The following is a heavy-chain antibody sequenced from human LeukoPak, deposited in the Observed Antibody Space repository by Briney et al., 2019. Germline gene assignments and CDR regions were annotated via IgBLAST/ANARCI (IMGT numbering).Heavy chain of an antibody. CDR1: GFTFDGYA. Sequence: AGGSLRLSCAASGFTFDGYAMHWVRQAPGKGLEWLSLISWDGSSTHYADSVRGRFTISRDNSKNSVFLQMNSLRAEDTAFYYCAKDLYFYDSSGYAGAFFDYWGQGTLVTVSS. CDR3: AKDLYFYDSSGYAGAFFDY. D-gene: IGHD3-22*01. CDR2: ISWDGSST. J-gene: IGHJ4*02. V-gene: IGHV3-43D*03.